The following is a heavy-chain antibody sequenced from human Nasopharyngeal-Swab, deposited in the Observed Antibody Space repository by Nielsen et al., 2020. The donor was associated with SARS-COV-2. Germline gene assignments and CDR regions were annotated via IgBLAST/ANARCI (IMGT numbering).Heavy chain of an antibody. CDR3: ASGGTAY. J-gene: IGHJ4*02. CDR1: GYTLTRPV. V-gene: IGHV1-8*01. Sequence: SVKVSCKASGYTLTRPVINWVRQATGQGLEWKGWMNPNSGNPGHAQKFTGRVTMTRNTSISTGYMELSGLRFEDTAVYYCASGGTAYWGQGTLVTVSS. CDR2: MNPNSGNP. D-gene: IGHD1-1*01.